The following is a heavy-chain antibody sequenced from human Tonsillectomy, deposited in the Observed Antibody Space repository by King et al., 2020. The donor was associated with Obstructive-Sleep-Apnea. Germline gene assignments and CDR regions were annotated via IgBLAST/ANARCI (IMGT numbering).Heavy chain of an antibody. J-gene: IGHJ4*02. CDR2: IDTSGSTP. CDR1: AFTFSDYY. D-gene: IGHD5-24*01. V-gene: IGHV3-11*01. Sequence: VQLVESGGGLVKPGGSLRLSCAASAFTFSDYYMSWIRQAPGKGLECVSYIDTSGSTPHLPDTGKGRLTNSRDNAKNLLNLQINSLRADETAVYYCARDQMSTSGGFDYWGQGTLVTVSS. CDR3: ARDQMSTSGGFDY.